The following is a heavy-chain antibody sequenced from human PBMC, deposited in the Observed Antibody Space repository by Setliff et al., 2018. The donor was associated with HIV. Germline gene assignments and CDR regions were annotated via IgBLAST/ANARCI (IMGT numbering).Heavy chain of an antibody. V-gene: IGHV3-7*03. J-gene: IGHJ6*04. D-gene: IGHD3-22*01. CDR3: ARAAHDNTAYRPLYV. CDR2: IKPDGSEK. CDR1: GFTFSNYW. Sequence: PGGSLRLSCAASGFTFSNYWMSWVRQTPGKGLEWVANIKPDGSEKYYVYSVKGRFTISRDNPKNSLYLQMTSLRAEDTAVYYCARAAHDNTAYRPLYVWGKGTTVTVSS.